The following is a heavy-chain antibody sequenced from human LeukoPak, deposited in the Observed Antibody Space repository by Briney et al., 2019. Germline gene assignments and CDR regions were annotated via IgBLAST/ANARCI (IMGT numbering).Heavy chain of an antibody. Sequence: GGSLRLSCAASGFTFSDHYMSWIRQAPGKGLEWVSYISHTGTTTMYGDSVQGRFTVSRDNANNLLFLQMNRLRAEDTAVYFCVRTARFIDFWGQGTLVTVSS. V-gene: IGHV3-11*01. J-gene: IGHJ4*02. CDR2: ISHTGTTT. CDR1: GFTFSDHY. CDR3: VRTARFIDF. D-gene: IGHD3-3*01.